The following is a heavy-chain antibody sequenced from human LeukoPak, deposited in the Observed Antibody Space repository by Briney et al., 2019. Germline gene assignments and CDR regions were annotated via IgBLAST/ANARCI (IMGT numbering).Heavy chain of an antibody. Sequence: PGRSLRLYCAASGFTFSSYAMHWVRQAAGKGLEWVAVISYAGSNKSYADSVKGRFSISRDNSKNTLYLQMNSLRAEDTAVYYCARLFRVVVPAANTHFDYWGQGTPVTVSS. CDR1: GFTFSSYA. CDR3: ARLFRVVVPAANTHFDY. V-gene: IGHV3-30*04. J-gene: IGHJ4*02. D-gene: IGHD2-2*01. CDR2: ISYAGSNK.